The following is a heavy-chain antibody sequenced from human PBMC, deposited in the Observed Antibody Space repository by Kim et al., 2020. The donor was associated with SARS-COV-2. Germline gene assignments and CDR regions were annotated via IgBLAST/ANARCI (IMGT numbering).Heavy chain of an antibody. Sequence: YYVDPVKGRFTISRDNAKKSLYLQMNTLRVQDTAVYYCARARGVGASGFDNWGQGALVTVSS. V-gene: IGHV3-7*03. D-gene: IGHD1-26*01. CDR3: ARARGVGASGFDN. J-gene: IGHJ4*02.